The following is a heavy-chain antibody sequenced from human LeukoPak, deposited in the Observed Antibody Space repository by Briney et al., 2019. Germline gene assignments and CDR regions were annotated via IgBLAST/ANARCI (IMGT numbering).Heavy chain of an antibody. CDR1: GFTFSSYG. CDR2: IWYDGSNK. J-gene: IGHJ6*02. Sequence: GGSLRLSCAASGFTFSSYGMHWVRQAPGKGLEWVAVIWYDGSNKYYADSVKGRFTISRDNSKNTLYLQMNSLRAEDTAVYYCARDPEGLNYDYVHPNPSKELSYYYYYGMDVWGQGTTVTVSS. CDR3: ARDPEGLNYDYVHPNPSKELSYYYYYGMDV. V-gene: IGHV3-33*01. D-gene: IGHD3-16*01.